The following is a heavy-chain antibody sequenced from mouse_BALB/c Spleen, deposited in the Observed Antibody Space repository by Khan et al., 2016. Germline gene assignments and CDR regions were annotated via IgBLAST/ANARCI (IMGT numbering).Heavy chain of an antibody. V-gene: IGHV5-4*02. Sequence: EVELVESGGGLVKPGGSLKLSCAASGFTFSDYYMCWVRQSPGKRLEWVATISDGGSYTYYPDSVKGRFTISRDHARNNLYLQMSSLKSEDTAMYYCARGYYGRGTWFVYWGQGTLVTVSA. J-gene: IGHJ3*01. D-gene: IGHD1-1*02. CDR1: GFTFSDYY. CDR2: ISDGGSYT. CDR3: ARGYYGRGTWFVY.